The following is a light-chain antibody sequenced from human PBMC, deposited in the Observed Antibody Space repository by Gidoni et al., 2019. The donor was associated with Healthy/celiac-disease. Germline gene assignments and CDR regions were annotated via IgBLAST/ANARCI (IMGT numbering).Light chain of an antibody. V-gene: IGKV1-39*01. CDR1: QSISNY. CDR2: AAS. CDR3: QQSYSTPIT. J-gene: IGKJ5*01. Sequence: DIQMTPSPSSLSASVGDRVTITCRASQSISNYLNWYQQTPGKAPKLLIYAASSLQSGVPSRFSGSGSGTDFTLTISSLQPEDFATYYCQQSYSTPITFGQGTRLEIK.